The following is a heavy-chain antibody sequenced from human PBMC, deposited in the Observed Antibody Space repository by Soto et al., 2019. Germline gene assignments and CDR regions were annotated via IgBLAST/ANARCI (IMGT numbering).Heavy chain of an antibody. D-gene: IGHD6-19*01. CDR1: AYTFTSYA. Sequence: ASVKVSCTASAYTFTSYAMHWVRQAPGQRLEWMGWINAGNGDTKYSQNFEDRVTITRDTSATTAYMELSSLRFEDTAVYFCARGGSSGWPFDYWGQGTPVTSPQ. CDR2: INAGNGDT. CDR3: ARGGSSGWPFDY. V-gene: IGHV1-3*01. J-gene: IGHJ4*02.